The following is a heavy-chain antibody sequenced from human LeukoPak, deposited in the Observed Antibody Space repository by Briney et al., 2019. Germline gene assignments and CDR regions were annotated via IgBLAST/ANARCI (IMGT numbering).Heavy chain of an antibody. Sequence: GGSLRLSCAASGFTFSSYGMHWVRQAPGKGLGWVAVIWYDGSNKYYADSVKGRFTISRDNSKNTLYLQMNSLRAEDTAVYYCARDPSEGYFDYWGQGTLVTVSS. CDR3: ARDPSEGYFDY. CDR1: GFTFSSYG. V-gene: IGHV3-33*01. J-gene: IGHJ4*02. CDR2: IWYDGSNK.